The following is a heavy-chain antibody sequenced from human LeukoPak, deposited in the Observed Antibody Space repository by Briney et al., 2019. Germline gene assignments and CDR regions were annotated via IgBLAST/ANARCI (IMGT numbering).Heavy chain of an antibody. D-gene: IGHD2-15*01. CDR2: IWYDGSNK. Sequence: GGSLRLSCAASGFTFSSYGMHWVRQAPGKGLEWVAVIWYDGSNKYYADSVKGRFTISRDNSKNTLYLQMNSLRAEDAAVYYCARAMVVADSFGYWGQGTLVTVSS. CDR3: ARAMVVADSFGY. J-gene: IGHJ4*02. CDR1: GFTFSSYG. V-gene: IGHV3-33*08.